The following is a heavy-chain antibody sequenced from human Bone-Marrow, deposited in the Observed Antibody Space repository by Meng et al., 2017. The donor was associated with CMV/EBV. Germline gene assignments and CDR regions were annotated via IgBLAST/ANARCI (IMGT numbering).Heavy chain of an antibody. CDR1: GYTFTSYG. V-gene: IGHV1-69*05. CDR3: ARLGYCSSTSCSPPSGMDV. J-gene: IGHJ6*02. Sequence: SVKVSCKASGYTFTSYGISWVRQAPGQGLEWMGGIIPIFGTANYAQKFQGRVTITTDESTRTAYMELSSLRSEDTAVYYCARLGYCSSTSCSPPSGMDVWGQGTTVTVSS. CDR2: IIPIFGTA. D-gene: IGHD2-2*01.